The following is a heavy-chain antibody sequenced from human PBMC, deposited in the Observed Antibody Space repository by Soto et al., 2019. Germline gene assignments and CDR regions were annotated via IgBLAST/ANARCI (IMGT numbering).Heavy chain of an antibody. CDR3: ARDHHRYSGYDYVDY. D-gene: IGHD5-12*01. V-gene: IGHV3-11*05. CDR2: ISSSSSYT. Sequence: QVQLVESGGGLVKPGGSLRLSCAASGVTFSDYYMSWIRQAPGKGLEWVSYISSSSSYTTYADSVKGRFTISRDNAKNSLYLQMNSLRAEDTALYYCARDHHRYSGYDYVDYWGQGTLVTVSS. CDR1: GVTFSDYY. J-gene: IGHJ4*02.